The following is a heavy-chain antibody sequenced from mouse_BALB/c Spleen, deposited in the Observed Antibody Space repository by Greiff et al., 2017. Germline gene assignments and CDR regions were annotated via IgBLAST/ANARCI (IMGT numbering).Heavy chain of an antibody. CDR3: ARWRAYYGNSFAY. V-gene: IGHV3-2*02. CDR2: ISYSGST. Sequence: EVKLMESGPGLVKPSQSLSLTCTVTGYSITSDYAWNWIRQFPGNKLEWMGYISYSGSTSYNPSLKSRISITRDTSKNQFFLQLNSVTTEDTATYYCARWRAYYGNSFAYWGQGTLVTVSA. D-gene: IGHD2-10*01. CDR1: GYSITSDYA. J-gene: IGHJ3*01.